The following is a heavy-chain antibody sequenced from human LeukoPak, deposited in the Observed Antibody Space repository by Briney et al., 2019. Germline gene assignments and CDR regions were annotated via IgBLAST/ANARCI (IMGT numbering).Heavy chain of an antibody. Sequence: GGSRRLSWAASGFTFSTYAMHWVRQAPGKGLEWVAVISFDGSTKYYADSVKGRFTMSRDNSKNTLYLQMNSLRVEDTAVYYCARGSSTNCYGGNCFYYYMAVWGKGTTVTVSS. D-gene: IGHD2-2*01. CDR3: ARGSSTNCYGGNCFYYYMAV. CDR2: ISFDGSTK. CDR1: GFTFSTYA. J-gene: IGHJ6*03. V-gene: IGHV3-30*04.